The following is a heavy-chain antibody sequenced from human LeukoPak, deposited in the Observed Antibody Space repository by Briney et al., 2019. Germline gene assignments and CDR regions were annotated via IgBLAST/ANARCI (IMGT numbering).Heavy chain of an antibody. J-gene: IGHJ5*02. CDR1: GYTFTGHY. CDR2: SNPNNGGA. CDR3: AREVGYSTSWYGRFDP. D-gene: IGHD2-2*01. V-gene: IGHV1-2*06. Sequence: ASVKVSCKXSGYTFTGHYVHWVRQAPGQGLEGMGRSNPNNGGADYAQNFQGRVTITSDTSSSTVYMELPRLRSDDTAVYYCAREVGYSTSWYGRFDPWGQGTLVTVSS.